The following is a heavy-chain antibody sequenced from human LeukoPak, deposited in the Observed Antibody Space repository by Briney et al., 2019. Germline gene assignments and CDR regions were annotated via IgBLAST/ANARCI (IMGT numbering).Heavy chain of an antibody. CDR2: IYISGDTNYKPWGST. V-gene: IGHV4-4*07. CDR3: ARAFQLGSYSSSFDY. CDR1: GGSISYNY. Sequence: SETLSLTCTVSGGSISYNYWTWIRQPAGKGLEWIGRIYISGDTNYKPWGSTNYNPSLKSRVTMSVDRSGNQLSLKLNSVTAADTAVYYCARAFQLGSYSSSFDYWGQGTLVTVSS. J-gene: IGHJ4*02. D-gene: IGHD6-13*01.